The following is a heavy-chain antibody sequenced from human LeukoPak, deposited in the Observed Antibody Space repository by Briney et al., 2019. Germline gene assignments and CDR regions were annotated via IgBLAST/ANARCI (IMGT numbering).Heavy chain of an antibody. V-gene: IGHV3-49*03. J-gene: IGHJ4*02. CDR3: TKNDYGDYGVFGY. CDR2: IRSKAYGGTT. Sequence: GGSLRLSCAASGFTFSSYAMSWFRQAPGKGLEWVGFIRSKAYGGTTEYAASVKGRFTISRDDSKSIAYLQMNSLKTEDTAVYYCTKNDYGDYGVFGYWGQGTLVTVSS. D-gene: IGHD4-17*01. CDR1: GFTFSSYA.